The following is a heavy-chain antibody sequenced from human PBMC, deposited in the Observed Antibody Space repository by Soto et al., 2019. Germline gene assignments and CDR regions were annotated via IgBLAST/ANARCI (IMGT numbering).Heavy chain of an antibody. CDR2: IYYSGST. Sequence: SETLSLTCTVSGGSISSYYWSWIRQPPGKGLEWIGYIYYSGSTNYNPSLKSRVTISVDTSKNQFSLKLSSVTAADTAVYYCARLLGYCSGGICYGYYYYMDVWGEGTTVTVSS. V-gene: IGHV4-59*08. CDR3: ARLLGYCSGGICYGYYYYMDV. D-gene: IGHD2-8*02. CDR1: GGSISSYY. J-gene: IGHJ6*03.